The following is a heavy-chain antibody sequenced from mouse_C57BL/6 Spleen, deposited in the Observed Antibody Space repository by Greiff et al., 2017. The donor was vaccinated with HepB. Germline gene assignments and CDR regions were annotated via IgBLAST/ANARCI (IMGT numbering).Heavy chain of an antibody. Sequence: QVQLQQSGPGLVQPSQSLSITCTASGFSLTSYGVPWVRQSPGKGLEWLGVIWSGGRTDQNAAFISRLSISKDNSKSQVFFKMNSLQADDTAIYYCARSNPFYYAMDYWGQGTSVTVSS. V-gene: IGHV2-2*01. D-gene: IGHD6-1*01. CDR3: ARSNPFYYAMDY. CDR1: GFSLTSYG. J-gene: IGHJ4*01. CDR2: IWSGGRT.